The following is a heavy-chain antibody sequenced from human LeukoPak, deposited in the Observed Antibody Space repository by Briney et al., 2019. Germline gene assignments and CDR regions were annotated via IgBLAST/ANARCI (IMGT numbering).Heavy chain of an antibody. CDR1: GFTFSSSA. J-gene: IGHJ4*02. V-gene: IGHV3-30*18. CDR2: ISSDGSIK. D-gene: IGHD3-3*01. CDR3: VKEYHSRGFGAYFDY. Sequence: PGGSLRLSCAASGFTFSSSAMSWVRQAPGKGLEWVAVISSDGSIKVYADSVKGRFTLSRDNSINTVDLQMNSLRAEDTAVYYCVKEYHSRGFGAYFDYWGQGTLVTVSS.